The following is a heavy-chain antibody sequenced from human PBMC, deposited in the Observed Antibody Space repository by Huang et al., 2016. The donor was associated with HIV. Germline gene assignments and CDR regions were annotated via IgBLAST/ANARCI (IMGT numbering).Heavy chain of an antibody. CDR1: GYNFASYG. D-gene: IGHD1-26*01. CDR3: GRRTRGRGLDY. CDR2: IDPGDSDT. V-gene: IGHV5-51*03. J-gene: IGHJ4*02. Sequence: EVQLVQSGADVKKPGESLKIACRGSGYNFASYGFAWGRQMPGKGLEWRGIIDPGDSDTTYSPSFQGHVTVSVDKSISTAYLRWSSLRASDSAMYYCGRRTRGRGLDYWGQGTLVTVSS.